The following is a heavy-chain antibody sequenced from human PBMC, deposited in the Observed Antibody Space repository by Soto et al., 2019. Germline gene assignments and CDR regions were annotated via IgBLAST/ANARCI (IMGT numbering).Heavy chain of an antibody. CDR1: GYSFTSYW. V-gene: IGHV5-51*01. J-gene: IGHJ6*03. CDR2: IYPGDSDT. D-gene: IGHD1-1*01. Sequence: GESLKISCKGSGYSFTSYWIGWVRQMPGKGLEWMGIIYPGDSDTRYSPSFQGQVTISADKSISTAYLQWSSLKASDTAMYYCARHRRVSELDYYYYYMDVWGKGTTVTVSS. CDR3: ARHRRVSELDYYYYYMDV.